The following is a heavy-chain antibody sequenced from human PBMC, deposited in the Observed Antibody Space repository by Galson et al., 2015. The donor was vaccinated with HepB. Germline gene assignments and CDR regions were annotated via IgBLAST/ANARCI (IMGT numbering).Heavy chain of an antibody. CDR1: GFTYSIYA. Sequence: SLRLSCAASGFTYSIYAMAWVRQAPGKGLEWVSSVNGNGGSTYYPDSVKGRFIISRDNSKNTLSLQMNSLRGEDTAIYYCARGDGGSYYMPDYWGQGTLVTVSS. D-gene: IGHD1-26*01. J-gene: IGHJ4*02. CDR3: ARGDGGSYYMPDY. CDR2: VNGNGGST. V-gene: IGHV3-23*01.